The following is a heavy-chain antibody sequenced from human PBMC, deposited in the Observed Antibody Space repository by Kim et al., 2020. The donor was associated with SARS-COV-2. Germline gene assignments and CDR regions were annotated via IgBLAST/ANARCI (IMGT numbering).Heavy chain of an antibody. CDR2: ISWDGGTT. Sequence: GGSLRLSCAASGFSFDDHAMHWVRQVPGKGLEWVSLISWDGGTTSYADSVRGRFTTSRDNRKNSLFLQMNSMRREDTALYYRAKDPGIGYFYYFMDVWGPGDAVTVSS. D-gene: IGHD1-1*01. V-gene: IGHV3-43*01. J-gene: IGHJ6*02. CDR1: GFSFDDHA. CDR3: AKDPGIGYFYYFMDV.